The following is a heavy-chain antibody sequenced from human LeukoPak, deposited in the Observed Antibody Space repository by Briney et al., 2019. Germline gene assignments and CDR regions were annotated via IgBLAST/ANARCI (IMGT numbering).Heavy chain of an antibody. CDR1: GYTFTSYD. CDR2: MNPNSGNT. V-gene: IGHV1-8*03. D-gene: IGHD3-3*01. J-gene: IGHJ6*03. CDR3: ARRYYDFWSGYPVNYYYYMDV. Sequence: ASVKVSCKASGYTFTSYDINWVRQATGQGLEWMGWMNPNSGNTGYAQKFQGRVTITRNTSISTAYVELSSLRSEDTAVYYCARRYYDFWSGYPVNYYYYMDVWGKGTTVTVSS.